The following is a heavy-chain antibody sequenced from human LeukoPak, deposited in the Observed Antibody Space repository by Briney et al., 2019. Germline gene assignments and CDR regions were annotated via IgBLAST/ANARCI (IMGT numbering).Heavy chain of an antibody. D-gene: IGHD2-21*02. CDR2: ISGSGGST. CDR3: AKELGEAYCGGDCYSADAFDI. CDR1: GFTFSSYA. V-gene: IGHV3-23*01. J-gene: IGHJ3*02. Sequence: PGGSLRLSCAASGFTFSSYAMSWVRQAPGKGLEWVSAISGSGGSTYYADSVKGRFTISRDNSKNTLYLQMNSLRAEDTAVYYCAKELGEAYCGGDCYSADAFDIWGQGTMVTVSS.